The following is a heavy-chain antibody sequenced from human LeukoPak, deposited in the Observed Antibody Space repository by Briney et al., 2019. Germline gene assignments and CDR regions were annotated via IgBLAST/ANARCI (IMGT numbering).Heavy chain of an antibody. CDR3: ARDFGTTGWHTFDY. Sequence: SQTLSLTCVVSGDSVSSKNGAWNWIRQSPSRGLEWLGRTYYRSKWYNDYAESMEGRMTISQDTSKNQYSLHLNSVTPDDTAVYYCARDFGTTGWHTFDYWGQGTLVAVSS. CDR1: GDSVSSKNGA. D-gene: IGHD6-19*01. V-gene: IGHV6-1*01. J-gene: IGHJ4*02. CDR2: TYYRSKWYN.